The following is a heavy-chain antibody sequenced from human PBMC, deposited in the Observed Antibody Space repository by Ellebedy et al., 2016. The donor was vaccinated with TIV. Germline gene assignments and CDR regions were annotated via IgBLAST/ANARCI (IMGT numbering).Heavy chain of an antibody. CDR2: IIPIFGTA. CDR1: GGTFSSYA. V-gene: IGHV1-69*13. J-gene: IGHJ5*02. D-gene: IGHD4-17*01. CDR3: ARGVDYGDYMSWFDP. Sequence: SVKVSCXASGGTFSSYAISWVRQAPGQGLEWMGGIIPIFGTANYAQKFQGRVTITADESTSTAYMELSSLRSEDTAVYYCARGVDYGDYMSWFDPWGQGTLVTVSS.